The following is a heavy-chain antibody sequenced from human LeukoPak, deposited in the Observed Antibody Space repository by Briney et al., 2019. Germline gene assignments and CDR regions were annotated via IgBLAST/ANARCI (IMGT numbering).Heavy chain of an antibody. CDR2: WYTSGGT. D-gene: IGHD3-22*01. V-gene: IGHV4-61*02. CDR3: ARDGSSSAYYYDSFDI. CDR1: GGSISSGNYY. J-gene: IGHJ3*02. Sequence: SETLSLTCTVSGGSISSGNYYWSWIRQPAGKGLEWIGRWYTSGGTNSNPSLKNRVTISVDTSKNQVSLKLSSVAAADTAVYYCARDGSSSAYYYDSFDIWGQGTMVTVSS.